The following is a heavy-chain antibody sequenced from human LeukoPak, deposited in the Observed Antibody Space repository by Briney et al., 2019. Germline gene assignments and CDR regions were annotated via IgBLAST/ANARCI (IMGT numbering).Heavy chain of an antibody. D-gene: IGHD5-18*01. CDR3: ARDGGYSYGYDWFDP. CDR1: GYTFTGYY. V-gene: IGHV7-4-1*02. J-gene: IGHJ5*02. CDR2: INTNTGNP. Sequence: GASVKVSCKASGYTFTGYYMHWVRQAPGQGLEWMGWINTNTGNPTYAQGFTGRFVFSLDTSVSTAYLQISSLKAEDTAVYYCARDGGYSYGYDWFDPWGQGTLVTVSS.